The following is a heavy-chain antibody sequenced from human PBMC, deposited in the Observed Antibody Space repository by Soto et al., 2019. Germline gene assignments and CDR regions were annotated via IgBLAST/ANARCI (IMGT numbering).Heavy chain of an antibody. CDR1: GFTFSSYG. V-gene: IGHV3-33*01. J-gene: IGHJ4*02. CDR2: IWYDGSNK. CDR3: ARFYCSSTSCSFDY. D-gene: IGHD2-2*01. Sequence: GGSLRLSCAASGFTFSSYGMHWVRQAPGKGLEWVAVIWYDGSNKYYADSVKGRFTISRDNSKNTLYLQMNSLRAEDTAVYYCARFYCSSTSCSFDYWGQGTLVTVSS.